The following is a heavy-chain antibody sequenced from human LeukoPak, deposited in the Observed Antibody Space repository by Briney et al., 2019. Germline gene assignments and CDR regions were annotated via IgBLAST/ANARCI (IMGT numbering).Heavy chain of an antibody. CDR2: ISSSGSNI. Sequence: GGSLRLSCAASGFTFSSYEMNWVRQASGKGLEWVSYISSSGSNIYYADSVKGRFTISRDNAKNSLYLQMNSLRAEDTAVYYCARINWFDLWGQGTLVTVSS. CDR3: ARINWFDL. CDR1: GFTFSSYE. J-gene: IGHJ5*02. V-gene: IGHV3-48*03.